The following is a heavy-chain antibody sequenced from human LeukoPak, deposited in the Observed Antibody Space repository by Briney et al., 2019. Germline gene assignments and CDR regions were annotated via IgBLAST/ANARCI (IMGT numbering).Heavy chain of an antibody. CDR2: ISSSSSYI. D-gene: IGHD2-15*01. CDR1: GFTVSSNT. J-gene: IGHJ2*01. V-gene: IGHV3-21*01. Sequence: GGSLRLSCAASGFTVSSNTVIWVRQAPGKGLEWVSSISSSSSYIYYADSVKGRFTISRDNAKNSLYLQMNSLRAEDTAVYYCARDPANILMRYFDLWGRGTLVTVSS. CDR3: ARDPANILMRYFDL.